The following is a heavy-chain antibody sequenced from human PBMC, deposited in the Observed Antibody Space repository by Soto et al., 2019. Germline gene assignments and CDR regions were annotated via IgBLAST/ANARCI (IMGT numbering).Heavy chain of an antibody. CDR1: GLTFSNTW. CDR2: IKSNPDGGTT. D-gene: IGHD3-10*01. V-gene: IGHV3-15*07. Sequence: EVQLVESGGGFVKPGGSLRLSCAASGLTFSNTWLNWVRQGPVRGLEWVGHIKSNPDGGTTDYAAPVKGRFTISRDDSKNTMYLEMDSLKTEDTAVYYCTRLYGVWGQGTTVTVSS. J-gene: IGHJ6*02. CDR3: TRLYGV.